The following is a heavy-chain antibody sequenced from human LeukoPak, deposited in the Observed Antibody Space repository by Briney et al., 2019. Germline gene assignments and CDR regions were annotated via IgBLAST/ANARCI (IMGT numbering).Heavy chain of an antibody. Sequence: GGSLRLSCAASGFTFSSYAMGWVRQAPGKGLEWVSAISGSGGSTYYADSVKGRFTISRDNSKNTLYLQMNSLRAENTAVYYCAKDPTVTGAFDIWGRGTMVTVSS. CDR3: AKDPTVTGAFDI. J-gene: IGHJ3*02. D-gene: IGHD4-17*01. V-gene: IGHV3-23*01. CDR1: GFTFSSYA. CDR2: ISGSGGST.